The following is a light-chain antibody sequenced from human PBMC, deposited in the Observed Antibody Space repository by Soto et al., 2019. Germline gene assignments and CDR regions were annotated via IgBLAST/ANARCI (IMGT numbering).Light chain of an antibody. J-gene: IGKJ2*02. CDR1: QSFISTY. V-gene: IGKV3-20*01. CDR2: DAA. CDR3: QQYGTSPCT. Sequence: ETVLTQSPGTLSLSPGERATLSCRASQSFISTYLAWYQQKPGQAPRLLIFDAASRAPGIPDRFIGSGSGTDFTLTISRLEPEDFAAYFCQQYGTSPCTFGQGTKLEIK.